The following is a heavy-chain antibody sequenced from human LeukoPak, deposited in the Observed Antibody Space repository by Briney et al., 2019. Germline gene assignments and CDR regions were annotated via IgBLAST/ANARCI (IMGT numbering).Heavy chain of an antibody. J-gene: IGHJ4*02. CDR2: ITSPVGRI. D-gene: IGHD6-19*01. CDR3: ATDGRSSGWYGFDY. V-gene: IGHV3-21*01. CDR1: GFTFDAFG. Sequence: GGSLRLSCAASGFTFDAFGMTWVRQAPGKGLEWVSSITSPVGRIYYADSLKGRITISRDNARNSLYLQMNSLTAEDTAVYYCATDGRSSGWYGFDYWGLGTLVTVSS.